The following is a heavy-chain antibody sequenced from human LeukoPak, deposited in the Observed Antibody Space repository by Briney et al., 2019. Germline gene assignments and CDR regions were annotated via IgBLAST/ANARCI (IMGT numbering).Heavy chain of an antibody. CDR2: ISGYNGNT. D-gene: IGHD3-22*01. V-gene: IGHV1-18*01. Sequence: ASVKVSCKASGYTFSSYGISWVRQAPGQGLEWMGWISGYNGNTNYAQKLQGRVTMTSDTSTSTAYMELRSLRSDDTAVYYCARDRGYYDSSGYYYGGDFDYWGQGTLVTVSS. CDR3: ARDRGYYDSSGYYYGGDFDY. CDR1: GYTFSSYG. J-gene: IGHJ4*02.